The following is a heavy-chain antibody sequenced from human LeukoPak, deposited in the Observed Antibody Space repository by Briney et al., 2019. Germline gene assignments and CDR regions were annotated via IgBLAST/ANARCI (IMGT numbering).Heavy chain of an antibody. CDR2: ISSTSPRAI. D-gene: IGHD6-6*01. V-gene: IGHV3-11*01. Sequence: GGSLRLSCAGSGFAFNDYYMSWIRQAPGKGLEWVSLISSTSPRAISYGDSVKGRFTTSRDDARHSLFLQMNSLRVEDTAMYFSAGHARGSYLVYWGQGILATVSS. CDR3: AGHARGSYLVY. CDR1: GFAFNDYY. J-gene: IGHJ4*02.